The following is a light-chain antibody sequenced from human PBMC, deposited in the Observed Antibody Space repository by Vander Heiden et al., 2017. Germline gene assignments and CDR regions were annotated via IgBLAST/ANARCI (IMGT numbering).Light chain of an antibody. CDR2: ATS. CDR1: QGIRND. J-gene: IGKJ1*01. V-gene: IGKV1-6*01. CDR3: LQDYDYPRT. Sequence: AIQMTQSPSSLSASLGDRVTITCRASQGIRNDLGWYQQKPGKAPKLLIFATSTLQSGVPSRFSGSGSGTDFTLTISSLQPEDFATYYCLQDYDYPRTFAQGTKVEIK.